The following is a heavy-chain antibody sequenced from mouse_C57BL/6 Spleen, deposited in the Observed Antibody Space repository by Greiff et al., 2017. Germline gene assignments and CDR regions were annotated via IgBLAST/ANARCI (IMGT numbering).Heavy chain of an antibody. CDR1: GYTFTSYW. Sequence: QQSCKASGYTFTSYWMHWVKQRPIQGLEWIGNIDPSDSETHYNQKFKDKATLTVDKSSSTAYMQLSSLTSEDSAVYYCARRGSRYFDVWGTGTTVTVSS. V-gene: IGHV1-52*01. D-gene: IGHD1-1*01. J-gene: IGHJ1*03. CDR3: ARRGSRYFDV. CDR2: IDPSDSET.